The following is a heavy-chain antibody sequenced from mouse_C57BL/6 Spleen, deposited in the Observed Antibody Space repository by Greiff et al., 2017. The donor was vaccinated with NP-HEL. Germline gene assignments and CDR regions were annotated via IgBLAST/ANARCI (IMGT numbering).Heavy chain of an antibody. CDR3: ARGGSTMITRAMDY. Sequence: VQLQHSGAELVRPGTSVKVSCKASGYAFPIYLLEWVKQRPGQGLDWIGVFNPGSGGTNYNEKFKGKATLTADKSSSTAYMQLSSLTSEDSAVYFCARGGSTMITRAMDYWGQGTSVTVSS. CDR1: GYAFPIYL. J-gene: IGHJ4*01. CDR2: FNPGSGGT. D-gene: IGHD2-4*01. V-gene: IGHV1-54*01.